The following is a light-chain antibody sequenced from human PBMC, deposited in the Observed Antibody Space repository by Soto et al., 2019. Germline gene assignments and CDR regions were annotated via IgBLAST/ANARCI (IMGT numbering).Light chain of an antibody. CDR2: GAS. V-gene: IGKV3-20*01. Sequence: EIVLTQSPGTLSLSPGERATLSCRASQSVSSSYLAWYQQKPGQAPRLLIYGASSRATALPDRFSGSGSGTDFSLTISRLEPEDFAVYFCQQYGSSPRTFGQGTKVEIK. CDR3: QQYGSSPRT. CDR1: QSVSSSY. J-gene: IGKJ1*01.